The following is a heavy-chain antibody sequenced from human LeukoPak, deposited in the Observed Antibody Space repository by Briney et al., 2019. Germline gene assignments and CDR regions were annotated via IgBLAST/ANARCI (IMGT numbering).Heavy chain of an antibody. D-gene: IGHD4-17*01. CDR3: ARLSSHYGDYKVDP. Sequence: ASVKVSCKTSGYPFSNYDINWVRQATGQGLEWLGWINPHSGKTGYAQKFQGRVTMTTDTSASTAYMELSSLRSEDTAVYYCARLSSHYGDYKVDPWGQGTLVTVSS. CDR1: GYPFSNYD. V-gene: IGHV1-8*01. CDR2: INPHSGKT. J-gene: IGHJ5*02.